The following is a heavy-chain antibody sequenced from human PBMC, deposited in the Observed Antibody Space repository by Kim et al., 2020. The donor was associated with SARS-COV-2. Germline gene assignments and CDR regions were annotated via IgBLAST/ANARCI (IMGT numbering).Heavy chain of an antibody. CDR3: AKDRVAGIYYFDY. J-gene: IGHJ4*02. CDR2: ISYDGSNK. Sequence: GGSLRLSCAASGFTFSSYGMHWVRQAPGKGLEWVAVISYDGSNKYYADSVKGRFTISRDNSKNTLYLQMNSLRAEDTAVYYCAKDRVAGIYYFDYWGQGTLVTVSS. D-gene: IGHD1-26*01. V-gene: IGHV3-30*18. CDR1: GFTFSSYG.